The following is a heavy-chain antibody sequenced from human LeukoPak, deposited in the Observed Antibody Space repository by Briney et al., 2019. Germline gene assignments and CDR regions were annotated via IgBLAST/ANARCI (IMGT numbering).Heavy chain of an antibody. CDR1: GYTFTGYY. Sequence: ASVKVSCKASGYTFTGYYMHWVRQAPGQGLEWMGWINPNSGGTNYAQKFQGRVTMTRDTSISTAYMELSRLRSDDTAVYYCAIGKLGPSAVREVRYYFDYWGQGTLVTVSS. D-gene: IGHD1-26*01. V-gene: IGHV1-2*02. CDR2: INPNSGGT. J-gene: IGHJ4*02. CDR3: AIGKLGPSAVREVRYYFDY.